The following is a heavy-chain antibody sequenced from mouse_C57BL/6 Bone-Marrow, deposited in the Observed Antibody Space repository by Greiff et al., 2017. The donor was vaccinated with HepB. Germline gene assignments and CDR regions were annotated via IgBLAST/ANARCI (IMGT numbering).Heavy chain of an antibody. CDR1: GYTFTSYW. CDR3: ARVDYDYDGDY. J-gene: IGHJ2*01. D-gene: IGHD2-4*01. V-gene: IGHV1-59*01. Sequence: VQLQHPGAELVRPGTSVKLSCKASGYTFTSYWMHWVKQRPGQGLEWIGVIDPSDSYTNYNQKFKGKATLTVDTSSSTAYMQLSSLTSEDSAVYYCARVDYDYDGDYWGQGTTLTVSS. CDR2: IDPSDSYT.